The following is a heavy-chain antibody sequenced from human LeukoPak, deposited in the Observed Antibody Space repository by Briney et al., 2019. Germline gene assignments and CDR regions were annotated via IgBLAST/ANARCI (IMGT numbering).Heavy chain of an antibody. CDR2: ISPSGGGT. CDR3: AREFPAFDI. V-gene: IGHV1-46*01. J-gene: IGHJ3*02. Sequence: ASVKVSCKASGYTFTTYYIHWVRQAPGQGLEWMGIISPSGGGTTYAQKFQGRVTMTTDTSTSTAYMELRSLRSDDTAVYYCAREFPAFDIWGQGTMVTVSS. CDR1: GYTFTTYY.